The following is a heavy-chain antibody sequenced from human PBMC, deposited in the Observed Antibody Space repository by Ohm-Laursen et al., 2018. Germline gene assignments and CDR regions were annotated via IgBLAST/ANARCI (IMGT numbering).Heavy chain of an antibody. Sequence: SDTLSLTCTVSGGSVSSGSYYWSWIRQPPGKGLEWIGYIYYSGSTNYNPSLKSRVTISVDTSKNQFSLRLNSVTAADTAVYYCARGRAAGAYWGQGTLVTVSS. J-gene: IGHJ4*02. D-gene: IGHD6-13*01. V-gene: IGHV4-61*01. CDR3: ARGRAAGAY. CDR2: IYYSGST. CDR1: GGSVSSGSYY.